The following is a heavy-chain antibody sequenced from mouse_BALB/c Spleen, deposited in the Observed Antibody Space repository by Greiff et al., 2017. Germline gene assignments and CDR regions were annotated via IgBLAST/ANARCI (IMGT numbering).Heavy chain of an antibody. J-gene: IGHJ2*01. CDR3: ARGNYYFDY. CDR2: ISTYYGDA. Sequence: VQRVESGAELVRPGVSVKISCKGSGYTFTDYAMHWVKQSHAKSLEWIGVISTYYGDASYNQKFKGKATMTVDKSSSTAYMELARLTSEDSAVYYCARGNYYFDYWGQGTTLTVSS. CDR1: GYTFTDYA. V-gene: IGHV1S137*01. D-gene: IGHD2-1*01.